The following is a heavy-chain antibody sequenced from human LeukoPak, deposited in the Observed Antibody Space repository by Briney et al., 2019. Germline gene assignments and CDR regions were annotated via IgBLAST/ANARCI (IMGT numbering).Heavy chain of an antibody. J-gene: IGHJ4*02. CDR3: ATIGDRRSGELYRIDY. CDR1: GFTFSSYG. CDR2: IWYDGGNK. Sequence: GGSLRLSCVASGFTFSSYGMHWVRQAPGKGLEWVAVIWYDGGNKYYGDSVKGRFTISRDNSKNTLYLQMNSLRAEDAAVYYCATIGDRRSGELYRIDYWGQGTLVTVSS. D-gene: IGHD1-26*01. V-gene: IGHV3-30*02.